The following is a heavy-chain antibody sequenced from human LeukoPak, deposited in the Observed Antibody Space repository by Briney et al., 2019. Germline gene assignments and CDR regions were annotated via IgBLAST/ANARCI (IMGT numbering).Heavy chain of an antibody. CDR2: LSHGGPRT. Sequence: GGSLRLSCAASGFTFRNFAMSWVRQAPGKGLEWVSGLSHGGPRTFYAASVKGRFTISRDDSNSTLFLQMDNLRVEDTATYYCAKDIELFMSWGQGTLVIVSS. CDR1: GFTFRNFA. D-gene: IGHD1-26*01. CDR3: AKDIELFMS. J-gene: IGHJ5*02. V-gene: IGHV3-23*01.